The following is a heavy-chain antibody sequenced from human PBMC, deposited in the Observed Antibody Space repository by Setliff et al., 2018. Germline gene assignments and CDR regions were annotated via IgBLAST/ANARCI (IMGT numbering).Heavy chain of an antibody. D-gene: IGHD4-17*01. J-gene: IGHJ4*02. CDR2: IYRNGNT. CDR3: ARQIDYGDFQYFDY. CDR1: DFSINSGYY. V-gene: IGHV4-38-2*01. Sequence: SETLSLTCSVSDFSINSGYYWGWIRQSPGEGLEWIGSIYRNGNTYYNPSLKSRVTISVDTSKNQLSLKLNSVTAADTAVYYCARQIDYGDFQYFDYWGQGTLVTVCS.